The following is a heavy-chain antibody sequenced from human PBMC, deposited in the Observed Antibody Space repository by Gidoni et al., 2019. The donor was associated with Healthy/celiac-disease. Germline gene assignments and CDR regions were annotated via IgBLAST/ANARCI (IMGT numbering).Heavy chain of an antibody. Sequence: EVQLVESGGGLVKPGGSLRLSCTASGFTFSSYSMNWVRQAPGKGLEWVSSISSSSSYIYYADSVKGRFTISRDNAKNSLYLQMNSLRAEDTAVYYCARRGVGHYYYYMDVWGKGTTVTVSS. CDR2: ISSSSSYI. D-gene: IGHD1-26*01. J-gene: IGHJ6*03. CDR3: ARRGVGHYYYYMDV. CDR1: GFTFSSYS. V-gene: IGHV3-21*01.